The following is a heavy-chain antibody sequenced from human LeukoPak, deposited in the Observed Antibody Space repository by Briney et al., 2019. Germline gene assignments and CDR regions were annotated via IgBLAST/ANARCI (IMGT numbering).Heavy chain of an antibody. J-gene: IGHJ6*02. CDR1: GFTFSSYA. CDR2: ISGSGIST. CDR3: ARDGNRLYYYGMDV. V-gene: IGHV3-23*01. D-gene: IGHD1-14*01. Sequence: GGSLRLSCAASGFTFSSYAMSWVRQAPGKGLEWVSAISGSGISTYYADSVKGRFTISRDNSKNMLYLQMHSLRAEDTAVYYCARDGNRLYYYGMDVWGQGTTVTVSS.